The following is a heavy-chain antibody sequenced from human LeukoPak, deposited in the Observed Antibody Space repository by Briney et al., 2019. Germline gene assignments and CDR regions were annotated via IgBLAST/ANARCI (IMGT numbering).Heavy chain of an antibody. Sequence: SETLSLTCAVYGGSFSSYYWSWIRQSPGKGLEWIGEITHSRSTNYNPSLKSRVTISLDTSKSQFSLKLSSVTAADTAVYYCARDLVDTARGMDVWGQGTTVTVSS. CDR2: ITHSRST. J-gene: IGHJ6*02. CDR3: ARDLVDTARGMDV. CDR1: GGSFSSYY. D-gene: IGHD5-18*01. V-gene: IGHV4-34*01.